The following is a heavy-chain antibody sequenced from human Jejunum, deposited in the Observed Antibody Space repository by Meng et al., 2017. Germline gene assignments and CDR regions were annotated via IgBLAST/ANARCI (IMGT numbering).Heavy chain of an antibody. Sequence: QVQLEELGGGLVKPGGSLTLSCVASGFTFSDYYMTWVRQAPGKGLEEISYISSSGSNKFYADSVKGRFTISRDSAKNSVYLEMNSLRADDTAVYYCTRDNYGPLDFWGQGTLVTVSS. CDR3: TRDNYGPLDF. J-gene: IGHJ4*02. CDR2: ISSSGSNK. V-gene: IGHV3-11*01. D-gene: IGHD3-10*01. CDR1: GFTFSDYY.